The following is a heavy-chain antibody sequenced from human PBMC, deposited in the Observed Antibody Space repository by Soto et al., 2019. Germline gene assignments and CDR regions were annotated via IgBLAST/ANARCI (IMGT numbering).Heavy chain of an antibody. CDR1: GGTFSSYP. V-gene: IGHV1-69*12. Sequence: QVQLVQSGAEVKKPGSSVKVSCKASGGTFSSYPISWVRQAPGQGLEWMGGIIPIFGTANYAQKFQGSVTITADESTSTAYLELSSLRSEDTAVYYCARGHNWKYFPFDYWGQGTLVTVSS. J-gene: IGHJ4*02. D-gene: IGHD1-7*01. CDR2: IIPIFGTA. CDR3: ARGHNWKYFPFDY.